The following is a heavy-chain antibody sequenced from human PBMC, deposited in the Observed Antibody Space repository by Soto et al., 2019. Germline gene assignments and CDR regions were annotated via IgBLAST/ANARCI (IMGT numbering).Heavy chain of an antibody. CDR1: GFTFSSYA. CDR2: ISGSGGST. J-gene: IGHJ4*02. Sequence: PGGSLRLSCAASGFTFSSYAMSWVRQAPGKGLEWVSAISGSGGSTYYADSVKGRFTISRDNSKNTLYLQMNSLRAEDTAVYYCASSPYKDRSHMVRGVFFVDSAAWGQGTLVTVSS. V-gene: IGHV3-23*01. D-gene: IGHD3-10*01. CDR3: ASSPYKDRSHMVRGVFFVDSAA.